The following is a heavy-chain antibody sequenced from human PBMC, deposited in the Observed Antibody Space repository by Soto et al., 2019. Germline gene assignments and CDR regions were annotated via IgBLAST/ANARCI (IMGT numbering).Heavy chain of an antibody. J-gene: IGHJ6*02. CDR2: INPNSGGT. CDR1: GYTFTGYY. CDR3: ARSVDTAMVTGRDYYYGMDV. D-gene: IGHD5-18*01. Sequence: RASVKVSCKASGYTFTGYYMHWVRQAPGQGLEWMGWINPNSGGTNYAQKFQGRVTMTRDTSISTAYMELSRLRSDDTAVYYCARSVDTAMVTGRDYYYGMDVWGQGTTVTVSS. V-gene: IGHV1-2*02.